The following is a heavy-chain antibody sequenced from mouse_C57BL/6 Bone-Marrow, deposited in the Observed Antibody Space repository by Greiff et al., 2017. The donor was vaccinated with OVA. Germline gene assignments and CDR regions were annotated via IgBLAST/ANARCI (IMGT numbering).Heavy chain of an antibody. CDR2: IYPGDGDT. D-gene: IGHD1-2*01. Sequence: VQLQQSGPELVKPGASVKISCKASGYAFSSSWMNWVKQRPGKGLEWIGRIYPGDGDTNYNGKFKGKATLTADKSSSTAYMQLSSLTSEDSAVYFCARRVLRPYWYFDVWGTGTTVTVSS. V-gene: IGHV1-82*01. CDR3: ARRVLRPYWYFDV. CDR1: GYAFSSSW. J-gene: IGHJ1*03.